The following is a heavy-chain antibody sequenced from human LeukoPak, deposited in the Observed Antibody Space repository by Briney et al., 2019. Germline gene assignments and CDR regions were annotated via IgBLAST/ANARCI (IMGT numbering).Heavy chain of an antibody. CDR3: AKRVGGSPYYFDY. CDR2: IGAAT. D-gene: IGHD4-23*01. V-gene: IGHV3-23*01. Sequence: GGSLRLSCAASGFTFSTYGMSWVRQAPGKGLEWVSTIGAATYYAGSVKGRFIISRDNSKNTLYLQMNSLGAEDTAIYYCAKRVGGSPYYFDYWGQGTPVTVSS. CDR1: GFTFSTYG. J-gene: IGHJ4*02.